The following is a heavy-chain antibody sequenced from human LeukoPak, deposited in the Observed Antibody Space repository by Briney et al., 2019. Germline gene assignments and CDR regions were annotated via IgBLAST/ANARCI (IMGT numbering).Heavy chain of an antibody. CDR2: IYPGDSDT. V-gene: IGHV5-51*01. CDR3: ARRGGYGSSWYLDY. CDR1: GDTFSTHW. J-gene: IGHJ4*02. Sequence: GESLKISCKGSGDTFSTHWIAWVRQKPGRGLEWMGTIYPGDSDTRYSPPFQGQVTISADKSTSTASLHWSSLKASDSGMYYCARRGGYGSSWYLDYWGQGTLVTVSS. D-gene: IGHD6-13*01.